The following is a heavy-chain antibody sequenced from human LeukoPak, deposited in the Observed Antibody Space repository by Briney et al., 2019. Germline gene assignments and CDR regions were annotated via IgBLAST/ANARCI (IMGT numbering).Heavy chain of an antibody. V-gene: IGHV3-21*01. Sequence: GGSLRLSCAASGFTFSSYSMNWVRQAPGKGLEWVSSISSSSSYIYYADSVKGRFTISRDNAKNSLYLQMNSLRGEDTAVYYCARLPGYSYGSSVWGQGTLVTVSS. J-gene: IGHJ4*02. D-gene: IGHD5-18*01. CDR3: ARLPGYSYGSSV. CDR1: GFTFSSYS. CDR2: ISSSSSYI.